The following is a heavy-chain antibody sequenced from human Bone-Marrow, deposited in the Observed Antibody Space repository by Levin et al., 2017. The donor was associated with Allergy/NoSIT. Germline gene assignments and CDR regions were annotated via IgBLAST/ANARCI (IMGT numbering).Heavy chain of an antibody. D-gene: IGHD2-2*01. CDR3: ARDVAGPVDY. Sequence: GGSLRLSCAASGYTFSDYWMHWVRQAPGKGLVWVSRINRDGSTTNYADSVKGRFTISRDNAKNTLYLEMNSLRAEDTALYYCARDVAGPVDYWGQGTLVTVSP. J-gene: IGHJ4*02. V-gene: IGHV3-74*01. CDR1: GYTFSDYW. CDR2: INRDGSTT.